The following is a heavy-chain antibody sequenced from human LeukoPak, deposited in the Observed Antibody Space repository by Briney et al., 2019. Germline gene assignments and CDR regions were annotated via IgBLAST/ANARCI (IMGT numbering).Heavy chain of an antibody. D-gene: IGHD1-14*01. CDR1: GFTFSDYY. CDR3: ARGTGQLDY. Sequence: SGGSLRLSCAASGFTFSDYYMSWIRQAPGKGLEWVSYISGSGNNIYYVESVKGRFTISRDNAKNSLYLQMNSLRAEDTAVYYCARGTGQLDYWGQGTLVTVSS. V-gene: IGHV3-11*04. CDR2: ISGSGNNI. J-gene: IGHJ4*02.